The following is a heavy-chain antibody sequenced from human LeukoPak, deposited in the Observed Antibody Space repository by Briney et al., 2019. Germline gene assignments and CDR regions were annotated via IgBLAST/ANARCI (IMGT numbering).Heavy chain of an antibody. V-gene: IGHV1-2*02. CDR1: GYTFTGYY. Sequence: ASVKVSCKASGYTFTGYYMHWVRQAPGQGLEWMGWINPNSGGTNYAQKFQGRVTMTRDTSISTAYMELSRLRSDDTAVYYCARPRYDILTGYHNFDYWGQGTLVTVSS. D-gene: IGHD3-9*01. CDR2: INPNSGGT. CDR3: ARPRYDILTGYHNFDY. J-gene: IGHJ4*02.